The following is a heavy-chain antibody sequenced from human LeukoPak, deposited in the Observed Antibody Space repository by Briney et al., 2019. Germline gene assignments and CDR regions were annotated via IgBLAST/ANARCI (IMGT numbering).Heavy chain of an antibody. V-gene: IGHV3-30*02. D-gene: IGHD3-10*01. CDR1: GFTFTSQW. CDR3: AKEVLGGYGYFDY. CDR2: IRYDGSNK. Sequence: PGGSLGLSCAASGFTFTSQWMSWVRQAPGKGLEWVAFIRYDGSNKYYADSVKGRFTISRDNSKNTLYLQMNSLRAEDTAVYYCAKEVLGGYGYFDYWGQGTLVTVSS. J-gene: IGHJ4*02.